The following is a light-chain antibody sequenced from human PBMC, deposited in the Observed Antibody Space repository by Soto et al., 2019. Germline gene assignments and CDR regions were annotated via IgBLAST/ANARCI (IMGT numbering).Light chain of an antibody. CDR2: SAS. CDR3: QQADTFPIT. J-gene: IGKJ5*01. V-gene: IGKV1D-12*01. CDR1: QGISRS. Sequence: QMTKSPSSVSASVGDRVTITCQASQGISRSLAWYQQKPGKAPKLLIYSASSLQSGVPSRFSGSGFGTDFTLTISSLQPEDFASYYCQQADTFPITFGQGTRLDIK.